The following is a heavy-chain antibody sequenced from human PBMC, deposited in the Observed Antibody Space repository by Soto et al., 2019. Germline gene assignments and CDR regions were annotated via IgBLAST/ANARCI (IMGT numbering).Heavy chain of an antibody. D-gene: IGHD2-2*01. CDR1: GFTFRSYG. J-gene: IGHJ4*02. CDR3: AKDLIRSSSTSCPADY. CDR2: ISYDGSNK. Sequence: PGGSLRLSCAASGFTFRSYGMHWVRQAPGKGLEWVAVISYDGSNKYYADSVKGRFTISRDNSKNTLYLQMNSLRAEDTAVYYCAKDLIRSSSTSCPADYWGQGTLVTSPQ. V-gene: IGHV3-30*18.